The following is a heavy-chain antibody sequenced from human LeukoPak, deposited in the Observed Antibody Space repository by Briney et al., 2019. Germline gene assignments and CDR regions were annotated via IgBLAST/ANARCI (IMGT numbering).Heavy chain of an antibody. CDR3: ASGGSGSYSDIDY. CDR1: GFTFSNYW. CDR2: IKQDGSEK. D-gene: IGHD3-10*01. V-gene: IGHV3-7*01. J-gene: IGHJ4*02. Sequence: GGSLRLSCAASGFTFSNYWMSWVRQAPGKGLEWVANIKQDGSEKCYVDSVKGRFTISRDNAKNSLYLQMNSLRAEDTAVYYCASGGSGSYSDIDYWGQGTLVTVSS.